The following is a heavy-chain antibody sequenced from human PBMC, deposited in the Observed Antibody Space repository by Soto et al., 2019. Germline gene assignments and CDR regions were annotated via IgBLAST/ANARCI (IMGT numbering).Heavy chain of an antibody. CDR2: IYNGGTT. Sequence: SEALSLTCTVSGGSISNVDYYWSWIRQSPDKGLEWTGHIYNGGTTWYNPSLTSRITISVHTSKTQFSLKLTSVTAADTAVYYCARGPSGDKVDYWSQGTLVT. J-gene: IGHJ4*02. D-gene: IGHD7-27*01. CDR1: GGSISNVDYY. V-gene: IGHV4-30-4*01. CDR3: ARGPSGDKVDY.